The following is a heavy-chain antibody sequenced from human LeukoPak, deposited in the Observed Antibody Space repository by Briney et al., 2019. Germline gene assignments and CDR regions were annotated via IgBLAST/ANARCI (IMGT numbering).Heavy chain of an antibody. V-gene: IGHV3-30*03. Sequence: GGSLRLSCAASGFTFSSYGMHWVRQAPGKGLEWVAVISYDGSNKYYADSVKGRFTTSRDNSKNTLYLQMNSLRAEDTAVYYCAQTVRGSSGWFDYWGQGTLVTVSS. CDR3: AQTVRGSSGWFDY. J-gene: IGHJ4*02. CDR1: GFTFSSYG. D-gene: IGHD6-19*01. CDR2: ISYDGSNK.